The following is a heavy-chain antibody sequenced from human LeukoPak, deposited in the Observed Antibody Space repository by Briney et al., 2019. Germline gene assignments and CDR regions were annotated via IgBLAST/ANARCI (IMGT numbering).Heavy chain of an antibody. CDR2: INPNSGGT. CDR3: ARDIDCSGGSCYVNWFDP. CDR1: GYTLTELS. J-gene: IGHJ5*02. V-gene: IGHV1-2*02. Sequence: ASVKVSCKVSGYTLTELSMHWVRQAPGQGLEWMGWINPNSGGTNYAQKFQDRVTMTRDTSISTAYMELSRLRSDDTAVYYCARDIDCSGGSCYVNWFDPWGQGTLVTVSS. D-gene: IGHD2-15*01.